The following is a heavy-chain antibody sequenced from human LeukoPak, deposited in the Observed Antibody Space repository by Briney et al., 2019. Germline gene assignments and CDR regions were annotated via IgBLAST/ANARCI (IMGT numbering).Heavy chain of an antibody. V-gene: IGHV3-74*01. D-gene: IGHD4-23*01. CDR1: GFTFSSYW. CDR3: ARGRPHGNDY. J-gene: IGHJ4*02. Sequence: PGGSLRLSCAASGFTFSSYWMNWARQAPGKGLVWVSRIASDGSSTTYADSVKGRFSISRDNAKNTLYLQMNSLRVEDTAVYYCARGRPHGNDYRGQGTLVTVSS. CDR2: IASDGSST.